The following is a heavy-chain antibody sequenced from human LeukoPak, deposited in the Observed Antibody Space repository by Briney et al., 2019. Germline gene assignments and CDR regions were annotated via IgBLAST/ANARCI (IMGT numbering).Heavy chain of an antibody. D-gene: IGHD3-22*01. CDR2: ISSGGST. CDR3: ARGFEGGYYYDSSGYSFDS. CDR1: GASISRYF. Sequence: SETLSLTCTVSGASISRYFWNWIRQPPGKELEWIGYISSGGSTNYNPSLKSRVTISIDTSKNQFSLKLTSATAADTAVYYCARGFEGGYYYDSSGYSFDSWGQGTLVTVSS. J-gene: IGHJ4*02. V-gene: IGHV4-59*01.